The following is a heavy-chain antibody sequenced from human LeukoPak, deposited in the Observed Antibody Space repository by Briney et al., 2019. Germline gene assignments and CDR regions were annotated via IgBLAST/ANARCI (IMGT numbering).Heavy chain of an antibody. J-gene: IGHJ4*02. CDR1: GGSISSSSYY. CDR2: IYYSGST. CDR3: ARDDWNYEEQRY. V-gene: IGHV4-39*02. Sequence: SETLSLTCTVSGGSISSSSYYWGWIRQPPGKGLEWIGSIYYSGSTYYNPSLKSRITISVDTSKNQFSLKLSSVTAADTAVYYCARDDWNYEEQRYWGQGTLVTVSS. D-gene: IGHD1-7*01.